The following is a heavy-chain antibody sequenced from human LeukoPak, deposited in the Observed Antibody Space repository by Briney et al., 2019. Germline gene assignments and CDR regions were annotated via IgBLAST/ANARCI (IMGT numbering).Heavy chain of an antibody. Sequence: SETLSLTCAVSGGSISSGDYSWSWIRQPPGKGLEWIGRIYTSGTTNYSPSLTSRVTISADTSKNQFSLKLSPVTAADTAVYYCARTNLYDFVWGSYRHYFDYWGQGTLVTVSS. D-gene: IGHD3-16*02. J-gene: IGHJ4*02. CDR1: GGSISSGDYS. CDR2: IYTSGTT. V-gene: IGHV4-61*02. CDR3: ARTNLYDFVWGSYRHYFDY.